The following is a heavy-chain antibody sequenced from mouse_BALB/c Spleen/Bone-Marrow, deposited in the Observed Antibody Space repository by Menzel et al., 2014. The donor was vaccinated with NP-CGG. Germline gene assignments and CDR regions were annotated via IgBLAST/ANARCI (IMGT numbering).Heavy chain of an antibody. CDR1: GYTFXNYW. CDR3: ARLHDS. D-gene: IGHD2-12*01. CDR2: INPTTDYT. Sequence: VKLLESGTELAKPGASVKMSCKASGYTFXNYWMHWVKQRPGQGLEWIGYINPTTDYTEYNQKFKDKATLTADKSSSTAYMQLSSLTSEDSAVYYCARLHDSWGQGTTLTVSS. V-gene: IGHV1-7*01. J-gene: IGHJ2*01.